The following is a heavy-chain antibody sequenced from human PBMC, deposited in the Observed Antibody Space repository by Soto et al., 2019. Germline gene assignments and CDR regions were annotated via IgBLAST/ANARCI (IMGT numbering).Heavy chain of an antibody. J-gene: IGHJ4*02. V-gene: IGHV4-31*03. D-gene: IGHD2-15*01. CDR3: ARLRIYCSGGSCYYYFDY. CDR2: IYYSGST. CDR1: GGSISSGGYY. Sequence: SDTLSLTCTVSGGSISSGGYYWNWIRHHPGKGLEWIGYIYYSGSTYYNPSLKSRVTISVDTSKNQFSLKLSSVTAADTAVYYCARLRIYCSGGSCYYYFDYWGQGPLVTVSS.